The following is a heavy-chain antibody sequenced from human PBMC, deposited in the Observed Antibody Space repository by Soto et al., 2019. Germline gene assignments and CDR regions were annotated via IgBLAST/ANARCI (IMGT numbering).Heavy chain of an antibody. CDR2: IIPISDTT. J-gene: IGHJ6*02. D-gene: IGHD2-2*01. Sequence: QVQLVQSGAEVKKPGSSVKVSCKASGGTFSSYAISWVRQAPGQGLEWMGGIIPISDTTNYAQKFQGRVTITADESTRAAYMELSSPRSEDTAVYYCARSQGSSTSLEIYYYYYYGMDVWGQGTTVTVSS. CDR1: GGTFSSYA. CDR3: ARSQGSSTSLEIYYYYYYGMDV. V-gene: IGHV1-69*01.